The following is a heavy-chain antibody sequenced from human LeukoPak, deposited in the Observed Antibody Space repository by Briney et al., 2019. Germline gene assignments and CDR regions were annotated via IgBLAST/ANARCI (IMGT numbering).Heavy chain of an antibody. Sequence: AGGSLRLSCAASGFTFTNYAMSWVRQAPGKGLEWFSSVRGSGGTTFYADSVKGRFTITRDNSKNTLYLQMNSLRAEDTAVYYCAKDLGVTTDFDYWGQGTLVTVSS. CDR1: GFTFTNYA. V-gene: IGHV3-23*01. CDR2: VRGSGGTT. CDR3: AKDLGVTTDFDY. D-gene: IGHD1-26*01. J-gene: IGHJ4*02.